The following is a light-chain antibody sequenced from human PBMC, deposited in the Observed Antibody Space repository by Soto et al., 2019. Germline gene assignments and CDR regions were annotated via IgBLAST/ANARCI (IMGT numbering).Light chain of an antibody. Sequence: DIRLTQSPSFLSACVGVGITITCRARPGVRGNLAWYQQKPGRAPKLLISAASSLESGVPSRFSGSGSGTEFTLTISCLQPEDFATYYCQQVNDYPLTFGGGTKVDIK. CDR3: QQVNDYPLT. V-gene: IGKV1-9*01. J-gene: IGKJ4*01. CDR2: AAS. CDR1: PGVRGN.